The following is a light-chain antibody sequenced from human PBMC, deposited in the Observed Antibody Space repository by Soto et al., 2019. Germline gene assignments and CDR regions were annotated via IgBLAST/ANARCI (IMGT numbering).Light chain of an antibody. Sequence: EIVLTQSPATLSLSPGERATLSCRASQSVGSSLAWYQQKPGQAPRLLIYDASNRATGIPARFSGSGSGTDFTLTISSLEPEDFAVYYWQQRTNGPITLGQGTRLEIK. CDR1: QSVGSS. V-gene: IGKV3-11*01. J-gene: IGKJ5*01. CDR3: QQRTNGPIT. CDR2: DAS.